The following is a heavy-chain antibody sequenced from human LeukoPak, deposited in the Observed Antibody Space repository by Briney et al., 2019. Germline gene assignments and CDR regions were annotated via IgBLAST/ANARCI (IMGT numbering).Heavy chain of an antibody. V-gene: IGHV4-39*01. CDR2: TYYSGST. J-gene: IGHJ2*01. Sequence: PSETLSLTCAVSGGSISSSSYYWGWIRRPPGKGLEWIGSTYYSGSTYYNPSLKSRVTISVDTSKNQFSLKLSSVTAADTAVYYCAKNTGYSSGWYWYFDLWGRGTLVTVSS. CDR1: GGSISSSSYY. CDR3: AKNTGYSSGWYWYFDL. D-gene: IGHD6-19*01.